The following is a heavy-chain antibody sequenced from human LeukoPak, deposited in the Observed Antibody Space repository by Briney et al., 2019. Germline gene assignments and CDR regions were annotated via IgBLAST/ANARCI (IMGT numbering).Heavy chain of an antibody. CDR1: GGTFSSYA. D-gene: IGHD3-22*01. V-gene: IGHV1-69*13. CDR3: ARSSVVPLDRSYYYYYMDV. CDR2: IIPIFGTT. J-gene: IGHJ6*03. Sequence: ASVKVSCKASGGTFSSYAISWVRQAPGQGLEWMGGIIPIFGTTNYAQKFQGRVTITADESTSTAYMELSSLRSEDTAVYYCARSSVVPLDRSYYYYYMDVWGKGTTVTVSS.